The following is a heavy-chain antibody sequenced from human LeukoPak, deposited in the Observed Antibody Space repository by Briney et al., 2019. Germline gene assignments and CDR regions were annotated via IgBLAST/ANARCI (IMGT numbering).Heavy chain of an antibody. V-gene: IGHV1-46*01. J-gene: IGHJ4*02. CDR3: ARNVASGFDF. D-gene: IGHD1-1*01. CDR2: INPSGGST. CDR1: GYTLTTYY. Sequence: ASVKVSCKASGYTLTTYYIHWVRQAPGQGLEWMGFINPSGGSTSYAQKFQGRVTMTRDTSTSTVYMELSSLRSEDTAVYFCARNVASGFDFWGQGTLVTVSS.